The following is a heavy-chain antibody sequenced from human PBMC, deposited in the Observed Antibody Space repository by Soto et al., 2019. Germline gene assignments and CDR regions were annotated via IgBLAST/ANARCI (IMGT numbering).Heavy chain of an antibody. Sequence: SETLSLTWIVSGGSISTYFWSWIRQPAGGGLEWIGRIYTTGSTNYNPSVKSRVTMSLDTSRNQFSLKLSSVTAADTAVYYCAREGGYFDSSGSGVYHYHGVDVWGQGTTVTVS. CDR3: AREGGYFDSSGSGVYHYHGVDV. D-gene: IGHD3-22*01. V-gene: IGHV4-4*07. CDR1: GGSISTYF. J-gene: IGHJ6*02. CDR2: IYTTGST.